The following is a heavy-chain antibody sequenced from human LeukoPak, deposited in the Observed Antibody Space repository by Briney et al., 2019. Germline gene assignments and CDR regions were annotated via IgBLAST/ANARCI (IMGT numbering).Heavy chain of an antibody. V-gene: IGHV4-59*01. D-gene: IGHD6-13*01. Sequence: SEALSLTCTVSGFSISSYYWSWIRQPPGKGLEWIGYIYYSGSTNYNPSLKSRVTISVDTCKNQFSLKLSSVTAADTAVYYCARDSGAAGTDYWGQGTLVTVSS. CDR3: ARDSGAAGTDY. J-gene: IGHJ4*02. CDR1: GFSISSYY. CDR2: IYYSGST.